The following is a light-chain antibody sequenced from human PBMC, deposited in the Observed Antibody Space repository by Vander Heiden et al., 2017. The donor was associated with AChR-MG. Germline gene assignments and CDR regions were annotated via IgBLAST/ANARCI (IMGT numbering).Light chain of an antibody. Sequence: EMVLTPSPGTLSLSPGERATLACSASPRDSYTSMVWYQHTPGQAPRLLIYGASSRATGIPDRFSGTGSGTEFTLTVTRMEPEDFAVYDCQLYGGSQGYIYGSGTKLEL. CDR2: GAS. V-gene: IGKV3-20*01. CDR3: QLYGGSQGYI. CDR1: PRDSYTS. J-gene: IGKJ2*01.